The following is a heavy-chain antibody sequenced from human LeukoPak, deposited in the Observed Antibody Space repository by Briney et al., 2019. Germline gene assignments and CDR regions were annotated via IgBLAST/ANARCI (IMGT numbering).Heavy chain of an antibody. Sequence: PSETLSLTCAVYGGSFSDHYWSWIRQPPGKGLEWIGEINHSGSTNYNPSLKSRVTISVDTSKIQFSLNLNSVTAADTAVYYCARINYGDFDYWGQGTLVTVSS. CDR2: INHSGST. J-gene: IGHJ4*02. CDR3: ARINYGDFDY. CDR1: GGSFSDHY. V-gene: IGHV4-34*01. D-gene: IGHD4/OR15-4a*01.